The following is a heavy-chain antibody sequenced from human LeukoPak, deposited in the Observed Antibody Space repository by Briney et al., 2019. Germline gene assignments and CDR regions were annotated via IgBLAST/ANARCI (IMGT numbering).Heavy chain of an antibody. Sequence: GASVKVSCKASGYTFTSYGISWVRQAPGQGLEWMGWISAYSGNTNYAQKLQGRVTMTTDTSTSTAYMELRSLRSDDTAVYYCARDQDYYDSSGYYIPNWFDPWGQGTLVTVSS. CDR2: ISAYSGNT. J-gene: IGHJ5*02. D-gene: IGHD3-22*01. CDR3: ARDQDYYDSSGYYIPNWFDP. V-gene: IGHV1-18*01. CDR1: GYTFTSYG.